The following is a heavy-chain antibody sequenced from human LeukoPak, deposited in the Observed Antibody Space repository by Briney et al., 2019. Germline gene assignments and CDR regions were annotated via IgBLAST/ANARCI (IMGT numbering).Heavy chain of an antibody. CDR1: GYTFINYD. J-gene: IGHJ6*02. CDR2: ISGYNGNT. Sequence: ASVKVSCKASGYTFINYDIRWVRQAPGQGPEWMGWISGYNGNTNYAQKFQGRVTMTTDTSTSTAYMELRSLRSDDTAVYYCAREVTHHVYYGMDVWGQGTTVTVSS. V-gene: IGHV1-18*01. CDR3: AREVTHHVYYGMDV. D-gene: IGHD4-23*01.